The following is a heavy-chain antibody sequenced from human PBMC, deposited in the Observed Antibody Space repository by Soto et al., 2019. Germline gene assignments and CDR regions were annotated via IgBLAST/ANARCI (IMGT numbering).Heavy chain of an antibody. D-gene: IGHD6-19*01. Sequence: QLQLQESGPGLVRPSETLSLICTVSGGSITRNDHYWGWIRQSPGKGLEWIGDIKSSGSTNYNLSLKSRVSMSVETSKMQFSLKMNSVTAADTAVYYCARLGSSGWYQGSYFDYWGQGTLVTVSS. CDR3: ARLGSSGWYQGSYFDY. J-gene: IGHJ4*02. CDR2: IKSSGST. V-gene: IGHV4-39*01. CDR1: GGSITRNDHY.